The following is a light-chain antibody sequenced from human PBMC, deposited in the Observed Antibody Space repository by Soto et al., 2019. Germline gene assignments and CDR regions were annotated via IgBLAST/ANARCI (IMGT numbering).Light chain of an antibody. CDR2: DVS. CDR3: SSYTSSSTLLYV. CDR1: SSDVGGYNY. V-gene: IGLV2-14*01. J-gene: IGLJ1*01. Sequence: QSALTQPASVSGSPGQLITIFCTGSSSDVGGYNYVSWYQQHPGKAPKRMIYDVSNRPSGVSNRFSGSKSGNTASLTISGLQADDEADYYCSSYTSSSTLLYVFGTGTKVTLL.